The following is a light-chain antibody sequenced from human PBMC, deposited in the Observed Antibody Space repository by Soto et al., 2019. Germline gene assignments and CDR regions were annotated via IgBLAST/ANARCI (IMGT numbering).Light chain of an antibody. Sequence: QSVLTQPASVSGSPGQSITISCSGTSRDVGSYNLVSWYQQHPGKAPKLMIYEGSKRPSGVSNRFSGSKSGNTSALTISGLQTEDEADYYCCSYAGSTAYVFGTGPQLTVL. CDR2: EGS. CDR1: SRDVGSYNL. CDR3: CSYAGSTAYV. V-gene: IGLV2-23*01. J-gene: IGLJ1*01.